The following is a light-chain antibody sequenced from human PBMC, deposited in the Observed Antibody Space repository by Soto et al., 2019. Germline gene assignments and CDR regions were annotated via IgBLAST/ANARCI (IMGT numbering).Light chain of an antibody. CDR3: QQYTNYPWT. V-gene: IGKV1-5*01. CDR1: QSISSW. CDR2: DVS. J-gene: IGKJ1*01. Sequence: DIQMTQSPPTLSASVGDRVTITCWASQSISSWLAWYQQRPGKAPNLLIYDVSSLESGVPSRFSGSGSGTEFTLTISSLQPDDFAAYYCQQYTNYPWTVGQGTKVEIK.